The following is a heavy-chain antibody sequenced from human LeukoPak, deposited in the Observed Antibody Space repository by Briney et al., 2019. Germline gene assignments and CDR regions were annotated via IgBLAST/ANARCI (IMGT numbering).Heavy chain of an antibody. D-gene: IGHD5-24*01. CDR3: ARVGGYNLHYYYYMDV. CDR1: GYTFTGYY. J-gene: IGHJ6*03. CDR2: INPNSGGT. V-gene: IGHV1-2*02. Sequence: ASVKVSCKASGYTFTGYYMHWVRQAPGQGLEWMGWINPNSGGTNYAQKFQGRVTMTRDTSISTAYMELSRLRSDDTAVYYCARVGGYNLHYYYYMDVWGKGTTVTVSS.